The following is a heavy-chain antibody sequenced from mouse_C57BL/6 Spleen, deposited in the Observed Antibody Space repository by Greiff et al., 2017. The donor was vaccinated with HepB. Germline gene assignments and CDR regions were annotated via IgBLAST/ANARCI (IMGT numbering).Heavy chain of an antibody. Sequence: MHLVESGAELARPGASVKMSCKASGYTFTSYTMHWVKQRPGQGLEWIGYINPSSGYTKYNQKFKDKATLTADKSSSTAYMQLSSLTSEDSAVYDCARSEYYGSSYAGYFDVWGTGTTVTVSS. J-gene: IGHJ1*03. CDR2: INPSSGYT. D-gene: IGHD1-1*01. CDR1: GYTFTSYT. V-gene: IGHV1-4*01. CDR3: ARSEYYGSSYAGYFDV.